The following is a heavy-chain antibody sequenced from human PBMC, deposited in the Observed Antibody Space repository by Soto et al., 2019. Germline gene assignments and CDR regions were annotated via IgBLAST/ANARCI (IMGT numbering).Heavy chain of an antibody. J-gene: IGHJ5*02. V-gene: IGHV1-3*01. D-gene: IGHD6-6*01. Sequence: VKVSCKASGYTFTSYAMHWVRQAPGQRLEWMGWINAGNGNTKYSQKFQGRVTITRDTSASTAYMELSSLRSEDTALYYCARATKSSSSSTWFDPWGQGTLVTVSS. CDR3: ARATKSSSSSTWFDP. CDR1: GYTFTSYA. CDR2: INAGNGNT.